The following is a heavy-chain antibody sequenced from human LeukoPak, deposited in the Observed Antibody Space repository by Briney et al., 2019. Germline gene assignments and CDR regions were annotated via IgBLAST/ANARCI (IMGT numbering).Heavy chain of an antibody. D-gene: IGHD2-15*01. CDR1: GFTFSSYD. CDR2: ISRSGGTT. J-gene: IGHJ6*03. CDR3: AKRGGTESFYYYYYMDV. Sequence: GGSLRLSCEASGFTFSSYDMTWVRQTPGKGLEWVALISRSGGTTYYAATVKGRFTITRDNSKNTLYLKMNSLRAEDTAEYYCAKRGGTESFYYYYYMDVWGKGTTVTVSS. V-gene: IGHV3-23*01.